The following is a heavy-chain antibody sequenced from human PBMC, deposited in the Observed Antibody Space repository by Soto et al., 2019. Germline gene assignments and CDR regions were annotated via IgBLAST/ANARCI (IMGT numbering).Heavy chain of an antibody. CDR3: ARDKPAYYDFWRGSCCLFQH. V-gene: IGHV3-30-3*01. CDR2: ISYEGSNK. Sequence: QVQLVESGGGVVQPGRSLRLSCAASGFTFSSYAMHWVRQAPGKGLEWVAVISYEGSNKYYADSVKGRFTISRDNSKNTLYLQMNSLRAEDTAVYYGARDKPAYYDFWRGSCCLFQHWGQGSLVTVPS. D-gene: IGHD3-3*01. J-gene: IGHJ1*01. CDR1: GFTFSSYA.